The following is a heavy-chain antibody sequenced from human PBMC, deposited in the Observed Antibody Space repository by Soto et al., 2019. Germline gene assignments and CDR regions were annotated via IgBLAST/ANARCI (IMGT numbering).Heavy chain of an antibody. V-gene: IGHV1-58*02. CDR3: AAPLLGYCSGGSCYQLSS. CDR2: IVVGSGNT. D-gene: IGHD2-15*01. J-gene: IGHJ5*02. Sequence: GASVQVSCKASGFTFTSSAMQWVRQARGQRLEWIGWIVVGSGNTNYAQKFQERVTITRDMSTSTAYMELSSLRSEDTAVYYCAAPLLGYCSGGSCYQLSSWGQGTLVTVSS. CDR1: GFTFTSSA.